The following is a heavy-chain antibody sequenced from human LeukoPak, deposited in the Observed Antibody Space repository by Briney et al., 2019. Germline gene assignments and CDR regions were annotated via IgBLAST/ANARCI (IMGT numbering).Heavy chain of an antibody. CDR2: INHSGST. V-gene: IGHV4-34*01. J-gene: IGHJ6*02. CDR3: ARGRYHYYYYYGMDV. CDR1: GGSFSGYY. D-gene: IGHD1-14*01. Sequence: PSETLSLTCAVYGGSFSGYYWSWIRQPPGKGLEWIGEINHSGSTNYNPSLKSRVTISVDTSKNQFSLKLSSVTAADTAAYYCARGRYHYYYYYGMDVWGQGTTVTVSS.